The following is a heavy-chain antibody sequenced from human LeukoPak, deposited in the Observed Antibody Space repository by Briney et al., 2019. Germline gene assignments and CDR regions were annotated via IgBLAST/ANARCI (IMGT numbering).Heavy chain of an antibody. J-gene: IGHJ4*02. D-gene: IGHD4-17*01. CDR3: ARGVNDYGDYMDY. V-gene: IGHV4-39*07. CDR1: GGSISSSSYY. Sequence: PSETLSLTCTVSGGSISSSSYYWGWIRQPPGKGLEWIGSIYYSGSTYYNPSLKSRATISVDTSKNQFSLKLSSVTAADTAVYYCARGVNDYGDYMDYWGQGTLVTVSS. CDR2: IYYSGST.